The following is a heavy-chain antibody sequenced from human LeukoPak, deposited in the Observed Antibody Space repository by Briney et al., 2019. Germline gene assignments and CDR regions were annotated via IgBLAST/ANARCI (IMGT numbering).Heavy chain of an antibody. Sequence: ASVKVSCKASGYSFTSYAIHWVRQAPGQRLEYMGWINAGNGNTKYSQKFQGRVTITRDTSASTAHMELSSLRSEDTGVYYCAAQLERRGQCDYWGQGTLVTVSS. CDR3: AAQLERRGQCDY. D-gene: IGHD1-1*01. CDR2: INAGNGNT. V-gene: IGHV1-3*01. J-gene: IGHJ4*02. CDR1: GYSFTSYA.